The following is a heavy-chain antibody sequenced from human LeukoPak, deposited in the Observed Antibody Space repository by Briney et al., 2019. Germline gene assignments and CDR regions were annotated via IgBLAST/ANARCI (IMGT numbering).Heavy chain of an antibody. CDR3: AKTRPLDSSSWSHGDY. CDR2: ISGSGDST. J-gene: IGHJ4*02. CDR1: GFTFSSYS. Sequence: GGSLRLSCAASGFTFSSYSMNWIRQAPGKGLEWVSAISGSGDSTYYGDSVKGRFTISRDNSKNTLYLQMNSLRAEDTAVYYCAKTRPLDSSSWSHGDYWGQGTLVTVSS. D-gene: IGHD6-13*01. V-gene: IGHV3-23*01.